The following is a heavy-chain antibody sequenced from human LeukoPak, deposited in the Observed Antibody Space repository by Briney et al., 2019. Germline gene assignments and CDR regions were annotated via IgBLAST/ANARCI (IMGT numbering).Heavy chain of an antibody. D-gene: IGHD2-2*02. J-gene: IGHJ3*02. CDR2: INHSGST. CDR3: AREDGYCSSTSCYRELAFDI. Sequence: SETLSLTCAVYGGSFSGYYWSWIRQPPGKGLEWIGEINHSGSTNYNPSLKSRVTISVDTSKNQFSLKLSSVTAADTAVYYCAREDGYCSSTSCYRELAFDIWGQGTMVTVSS. CDR1: GGSFSGYY. V-gene: IGHV4-34*01.